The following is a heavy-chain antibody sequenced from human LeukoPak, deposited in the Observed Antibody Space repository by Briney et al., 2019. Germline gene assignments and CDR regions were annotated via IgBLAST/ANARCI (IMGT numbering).Heavy chain of an antibody. CDR3: AKGSSSSRPYYFDY. V-gene: IGHV3-23*01. CDR2: ITDSGGST. D-gene: IGHD6-6*01. CDR1: GFTFSRYA. Sequence: PGGSLRLSCAASGFTFSRYAMSWVRQAPGKGLEWISAITDSGGSTYHADSVKGRFTISRDHSENTLYLQMNSLRVEDTAVYYCAKGSSSSRPYYFDYWGQGSLVTVSS. J-gene: IGHJ4*02.